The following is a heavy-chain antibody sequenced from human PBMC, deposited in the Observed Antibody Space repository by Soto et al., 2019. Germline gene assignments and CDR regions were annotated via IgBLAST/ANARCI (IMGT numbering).Heavy chain of an antibody. J-gene: IGHJ4*02. CDR1: GFTFSTYA. Sequence: LRLSCAAPGFTFSTYAMNWVRQPPGKGLEWVSSISGSGAYTYYADSVQGRFTISRDNSKNTLNLQMNSLRAEDTAVYYCARDRQTYSTKYYFDYWGQGTLVTVYS. CDR3: ARDRQTYSTKYYFDY. CDR2: ISGSGAYT. D-gene: IGHD2-2*01. V-gene: IGHV3-23*01.